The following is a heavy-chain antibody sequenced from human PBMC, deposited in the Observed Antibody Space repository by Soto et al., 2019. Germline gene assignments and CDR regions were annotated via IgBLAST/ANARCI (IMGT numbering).Heavy chain of an antibody. CDR2: ISYDGSNK. J-gene: IGHJ4*02. CDR1: GFTFSSYA. D-gene: IGHD5-12*01. CDR3: ARGRGMATPRY. V-gene: IGHV3-30-3*01. Sequence: QVQLVESGGGVVQPGRSLRLSCAASGFTFSSYAMHWVRQAPGKGLEWGAVISYDGSNKYYADSVKGRFTISRDNPKNTLYLQMNSLSAEDTAVYYCARGRGMATPRYWGQGTLVTVSS.